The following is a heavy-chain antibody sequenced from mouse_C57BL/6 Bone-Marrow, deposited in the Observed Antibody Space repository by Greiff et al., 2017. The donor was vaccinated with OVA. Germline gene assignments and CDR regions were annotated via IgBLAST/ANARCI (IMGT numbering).Heavy chain of an antibody. CDR1: GYTFTSYG. D-gene: IGHD2-14*01. Sequence: QVQLQQSGAELARPGASVKLSCKASGYTFTSYGISWVKQRTGQGLEWIGEIYPRSGNTYYNEKFKGKATLTADKSSSTAYMELRSLTSEDSAVYFCASPHWYVGYWGQGTTRTVSS. CDR2: IYPRSGNT. V-gene: IGHV1-81*01. J-gene: IGHJ2*01. CDR3: ASPHWYVGY.